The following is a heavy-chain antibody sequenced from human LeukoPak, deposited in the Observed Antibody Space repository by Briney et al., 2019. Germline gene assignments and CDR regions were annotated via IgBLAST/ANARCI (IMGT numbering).Heavy chain of an antibody. Sequence: GGSLRLSCAASGFTFSANWMSWVRQAPGKGLEWVAKIKQDGGEKYYVDSVKGRFTISRDNAKNSLYLQINSLRAEDTAVYYCASQTYYYGSGSYLFDPWGQGTLVTVSS. V-gene: IGHV3-7*03. D-gene: IGHD3-10*01. CDR2: IKQDGGEK. J-gene: IGHJ5*02. CDR1: GFTFSANW. CDR3: ASQTYYYGSGSYLFDP.